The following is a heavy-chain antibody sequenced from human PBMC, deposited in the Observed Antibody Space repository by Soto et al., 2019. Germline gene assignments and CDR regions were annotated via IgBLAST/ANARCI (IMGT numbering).Heavy chain of an antibody. CDR2: IYYSGST. J-gene: IGHJ6*02. CDR3: ARLGYCTNGVCYGKRGYYYYGMDV. CDR1: GGSISSYY. V-gene: IGHV4-59*01. Sequence: SETLSLTCTVSGGSISSYYWSWIRQPPGKGLEWIGYIYYSGSTNYNPSLKSRVTISVDTSKNQFSLKLSSVTAADTAMYYCARLGYCTNGVCYGKRGYYYYGMDVWGQGTTVTSP. D-gene: IGHD2-8*01.